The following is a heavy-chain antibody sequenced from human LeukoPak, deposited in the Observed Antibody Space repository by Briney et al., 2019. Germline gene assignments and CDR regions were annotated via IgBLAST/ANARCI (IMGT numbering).Heavy chain of an antibody. V-gene: IGHV1-46*01. CDR3: ARDGGSGSYYNFDY. CDR2: INPSGGST. J-gene: IGHJ4*02. D-gene: IGHD3-10*01. Sequence: ASVKVSCKASGYTFTSYGISWVRQAPGQGLEWMGIINPSGGSTGYAQKFQGRVTMTRDTSTSTVYMELSSLRSEDTAVYYCARDGGSGSYYNFDYWGQGTLVTVSS. CDR1: GYTFTSYG.